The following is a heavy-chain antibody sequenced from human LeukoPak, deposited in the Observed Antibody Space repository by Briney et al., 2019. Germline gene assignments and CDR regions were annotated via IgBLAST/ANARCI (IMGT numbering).Heavy chain of an antibody. D-gene: IGHD3-10*01. CDR2: IYHSGST. V-gene: IGHV4-30-2*01. J-gene: IGHJ5*02. Sequence: SETLSLTCAVSGGSISSGGYSWSWIRQPPGKGLEWIGYIYHSGSTYYNPSLKSRVTILVDRSKNQFSLKLSSVTAADTAVYYCARDPTRGGYWFDPWGQGTLVTVSS. CDR3: ARDPTRGGYWFDP. CDR1: GGSISSGGYS.